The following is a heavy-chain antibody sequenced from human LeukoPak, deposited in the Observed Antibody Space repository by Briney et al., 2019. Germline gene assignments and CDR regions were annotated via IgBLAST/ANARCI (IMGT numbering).Heavy chain of an antibody. J-gene: IGHJ6*02. CDR1: GFTFSTYW. CDR3: TRDYRGKDV. CDR2: IKHDGSDK. D-gene: IGHD3-10*01. Sequence: GGSLRLSCAASGFTFSTYWMGWVRQAPGKGLEWVANIKHDGSDKFYADSVKGRFTISRDNARNSVHLQMDSLRAEDTAVYYCTRDYRGKDVWGRGTTVTVSS. V-gene: IGHV3-7*01.